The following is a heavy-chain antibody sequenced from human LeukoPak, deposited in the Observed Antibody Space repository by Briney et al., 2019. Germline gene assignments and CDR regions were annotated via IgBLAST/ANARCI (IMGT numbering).Heavy chain of an antibody. J-gene: IGHJ6*02. D-gene: IGHD2-2*01. Sequence: GESLKISCKASGYTFTSYWVAWVRQMPGKGLEWMGFIYPGDSDAKYSPSFQGQVTMSLDKSINTAYLQWSSLKASDTAMYYCARLDGCCSSTNCYGGYGLDVWGQGTTVTVSS. V-gene: IGHV5-51*01. CDR3: ARLDGCCSSTNCYGGYGLDV. CDR1: GYTFTSYW. CDR2: IYPGDSDA.